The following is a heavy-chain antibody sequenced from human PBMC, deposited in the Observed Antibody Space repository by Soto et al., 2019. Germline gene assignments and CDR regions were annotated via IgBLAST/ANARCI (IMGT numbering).Heavy chain of an antibody. CDR3: ERGPPPNCFDP. J-gene: IGHJ5*02. CDR1: GGSVSSDSYY. Sequence: SETLSLTCTVSGGSVSSDSYYWSWIRQPPGKGLEWIGFIYYSGTTNYNPSLKSRVMISLDTSKNQFSLKLSSVTAADTAIYYCERGPPPNCFDPWGQGTLVTVSS. CDR2: IYYSGTT. V-gene: IGHV4-61*01.